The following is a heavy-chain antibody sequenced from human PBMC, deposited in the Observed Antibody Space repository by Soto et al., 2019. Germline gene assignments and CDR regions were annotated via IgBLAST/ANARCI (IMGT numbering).Heavy chain of an antibody. V-gene: IGHV5-51*01. CDR3: TRGWLAQYYFDY. CDR2: IYPGDSDT. D-gene: IGHD6-19*01. Sequence: PCESLKISCKGSGYSFTSYWIAGVRQMPGKGLEWMGIIYPGDSDTRYSPSFQGQVTISADKSISTAYLQWSSLEASDTAMYYCTRGWLAQYYFDYWGQGTLVTVSS. CDR1: GYSFTSYW. J-gene: IGHJ4*02.